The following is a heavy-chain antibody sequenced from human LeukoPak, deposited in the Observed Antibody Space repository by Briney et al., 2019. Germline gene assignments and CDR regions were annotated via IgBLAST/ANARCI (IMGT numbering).Heavy chain of an antibody. CDR1: GFTFSSYA. V-gene: IGHV3-30-3*01. CDR3: ARAAPLDFWSGYDY. CDR2: ISYDGSNK. Sequence: GGSLRLSCAASGFTFSSYAMHWVRQAPGKGLEWVAVISYDGSNKYYADSVKGRFTISRDNSKNTLYLQMNSLRAEDTAVYYCARAAPLDFWSGYDYWGQGTLVTVSS. J-gene: IGHJ4*02. D-gene: IGHD3-3*01.